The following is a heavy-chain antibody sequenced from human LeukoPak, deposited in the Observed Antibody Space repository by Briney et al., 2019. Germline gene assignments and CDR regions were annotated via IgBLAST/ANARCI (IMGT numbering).Heavy chain of an antibody. CDR1: GYSISSGYY. Sequence: PSETLSLTCAVSGYSISSGYYWGWIRQPPGKGLEWIGSIYHSGSTYYNPSLKSRVTISVDTSKNQFSLKLSSVSAADTAVYYCARPYVFWSGYYLWGEGTLVTVSS. CDR2: IYHSGST. D-gene: IGHD3-3*01. V-gene: IGHV4-38-2*01. J-gene: IGHJ4*02. CDR3: ARPYVFWSGYYL.